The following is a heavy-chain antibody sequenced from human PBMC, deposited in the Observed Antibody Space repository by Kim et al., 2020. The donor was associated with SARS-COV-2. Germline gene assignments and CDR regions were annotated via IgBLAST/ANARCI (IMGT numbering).Heavy chain of an antibody. D-gene: IGHD3-16*01. CDR2: INEDGSEK. Sequence: GVSLRLSCAAAGFTCSSYWFNWVRQVPGKGLEWGANINEDGSEKYYVYSVKGRFTTSRDNAKNSVYLQMNSMRADDTAIYYFHGGVYRGKETLITVPS. V-gene: IGHV3-7*01. CDR1: GFTCSSYW. CDR3: HGGVY. J-gene: IGHJ4*02.